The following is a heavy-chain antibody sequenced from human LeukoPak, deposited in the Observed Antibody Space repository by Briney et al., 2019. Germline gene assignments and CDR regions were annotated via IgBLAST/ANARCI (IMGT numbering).Heavy chain of an antibody. Sequence: GGSXRLSCAASGFIFSSYXXXXXXQAPXXXXXXXXXXXGSGGXTYYADSVXXXXXXXXDNSKNTVYLQMNSLRAEDTAVYYCAKDRSCINDVCHGDFDYWGQGTLVTVSS. CDR1: GFIFSSYX. V-gene: IGHV3-23*01. CDR2: XXGSGGXT. CDR3: AKDRSCINDVCHGDFDY. J-gene: IGHJ4*02. D-gene: IGHD2-8*01.